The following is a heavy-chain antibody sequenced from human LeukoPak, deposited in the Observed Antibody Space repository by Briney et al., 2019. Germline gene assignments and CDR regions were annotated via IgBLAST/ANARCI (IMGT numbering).Heavy chain of an antibody. J-gene: IGHJ3*02. D-gene: IGHD3-10*01. CDR3: AKSNGYGLVDI. CDR2: IYYSGST. Sequence: PSETLSLTCTVSGDSFSTYYWSWIRQPPGKGLEWIGYIYYSGSTNYNPSLKSRVTISLDTSRNQFSLKLNSVTAADTAVYYCAKSNGYGLVDIWGQGTMVTVSS. CDR1: GDSFSTYY. V-gene: IGHV4-59*12.